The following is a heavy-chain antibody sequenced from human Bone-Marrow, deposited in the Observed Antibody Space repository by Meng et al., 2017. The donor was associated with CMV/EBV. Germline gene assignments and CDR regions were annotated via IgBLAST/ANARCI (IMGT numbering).Heavy chain of an antibody. CDR1: GFTFSSYS. Sequence: LTCAASGFTFSSYSMNWVRQAPGKGLEWVSVIYSGGSTYYADSVKGRFTISRDNSKNTLYLQMNSLRAEDTAVYYCARGPNWGQGTLVTVSS. CDR3: ARGPN. CDR2: IYSGGST. J-gene: IGHJ4*02. V-gene: IGHV3-53*01.